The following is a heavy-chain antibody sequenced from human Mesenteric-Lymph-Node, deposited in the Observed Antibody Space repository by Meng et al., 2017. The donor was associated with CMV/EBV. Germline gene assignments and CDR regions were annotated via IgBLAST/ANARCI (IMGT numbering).Heavy chain of an antibody. CDR1: GFTFSSYA. Sequence: GESLKISCAASGFTFSSYAMSWIRQAPGKGLEWVSYISSSGSTIYYADSVKGRFTISRDNAKNSLYLQMNSLRAEDTAVYYCARDLGRPLATMRGPYWGQGTLVTVSS. CDR3: ARDLGRPLATMRGPY. J-gene: IGHJ4*02. D-gene: IGHD5-24*01. V-gene: IGHV3-11*04. CDR2: ISSSGSTI.